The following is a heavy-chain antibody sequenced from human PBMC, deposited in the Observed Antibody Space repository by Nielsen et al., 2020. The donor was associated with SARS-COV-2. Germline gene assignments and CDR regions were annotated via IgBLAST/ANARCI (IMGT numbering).Heavy chain of an antibody. V-gene: IGHV3-7*01. CDR2: IKQDGSEK. J-gene: IGHJ3*02. Sequence: GGSLRLSCAASGFTFSSYWMSWVRQAPGKGLEWVANIKQDGSEKYYVDSVKGRFTISRDNAKNSLYLQMNSLRAEDTAVYYCASSVYDFVMATIGGAFDIWGQGTMVTVSS. CDR3: ASSVYDFVMATIGGAFDI. CDR1: GFTFSSYW. D-gene: IGHD5-24*01.